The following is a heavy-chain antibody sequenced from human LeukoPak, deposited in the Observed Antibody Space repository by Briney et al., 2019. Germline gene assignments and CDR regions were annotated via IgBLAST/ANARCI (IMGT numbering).Heavy chain of an antibody. CDR1: GFTFSSYW. CDR3: ARDGEYYDSSGYYLGIDY. V-gene: IGHV3-7*01. Sequence: GGSLRLSCAASGFTFSSYWMSWVRQAPGKGLEWVANIKQDGSEKYYVDSVKGRFTISRDNAKNSLYLQMNSLRAEDTAVYYCARDGEYYDSSGYYLGIDYWGQGTLVTVSS. J-gene: IGHJ4*02. CDR2: IKQDGSEK. D-gene: IGHD3-22*01.